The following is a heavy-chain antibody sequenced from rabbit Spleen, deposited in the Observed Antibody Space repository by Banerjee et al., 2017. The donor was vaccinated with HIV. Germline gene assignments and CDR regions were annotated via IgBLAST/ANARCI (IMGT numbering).Heavy chain of an antibody. CDR2: IDAGSSGFT. Sequence: QSLEESGGDLVKPEGSLTLTYIASGVSFSGDSYMCWVRQAPGKGLEWIACIDAGSSGFTYSASWAQGRFTISKTSSTTVTLQMTSLTAADTAIYFCARDTSSSFSSYGMDLWGPGTLVTV. CDR1: GVSFSGDSY. CDR3: ARDTSSSFSSYGMDL. D-gene: IGHD1-1*01. V-gene: IGHV1S40*01. J-gene: IGHJ6*01.